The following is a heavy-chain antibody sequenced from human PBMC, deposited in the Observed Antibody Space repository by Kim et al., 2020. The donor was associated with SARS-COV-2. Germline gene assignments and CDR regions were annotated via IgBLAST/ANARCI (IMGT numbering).Heavy chain of an antibody. CDR3: GAGPSSNGHLTEY. CDR1: GFTFSMYW. J-gene: IGHJ4*02. D-gene: IGHD6-6*01. Sequence: GGSLRLSCAASGFTFSMYWMHWVRQVPGKGLVWVSRIKNDGSSTNYADSVKDRFTISRDNGKNTVYLQMNSLRVEDTALYYCGAGPSSNGHLTEYGGQGTPVTVS. V-gene: IGHV3-74*01. CDR2: IKNDGSST.